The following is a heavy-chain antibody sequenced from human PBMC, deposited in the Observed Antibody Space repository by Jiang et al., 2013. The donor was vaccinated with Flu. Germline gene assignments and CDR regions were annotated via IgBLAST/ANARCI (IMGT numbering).Heavy chain of an antibody. V-gene: IGHV4-59*08. CDR1: GGSISSYY. Sequence: GPGLVKPSETLSLTCTVSGGSISSYYWSWIRQPLGRGLEWIGYIYFSGTTNYNPSLKSRVTMSVDTPKNQFSLKLISVTAADTAVYYCARLLRPYYYDSSAYWLFDYWGQGTLVTVS. D-gene: IGHD3-22*01. CDR2: IYFSGTT. J-gene: IGHJ4*02. CDR3: ARLLRPYYYDSSAYWLFDY.